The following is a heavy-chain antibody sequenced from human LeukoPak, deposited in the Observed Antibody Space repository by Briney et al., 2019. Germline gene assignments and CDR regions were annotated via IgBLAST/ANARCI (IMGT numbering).Heavy chain of an antibody. V-gene: IGHV3-48*03. CDR3: ARRGLLWFGEFHDAFDI. D-gene: IGHD3-10*01. J-gene: IGHJ3*02. CDR2: ISSSGSTI. CDR1: GFTFSSYE. Sequence: GGSLRLSCAASGFTFSSYEMNWVRQAPGKGLEWVSYISSSGSTIYYADSVKGRFTISRDNAKNSLYLQMNSLRAEDTAVYYCARRGLLWFGEFHDAFDIWGQGTMVTVSS.